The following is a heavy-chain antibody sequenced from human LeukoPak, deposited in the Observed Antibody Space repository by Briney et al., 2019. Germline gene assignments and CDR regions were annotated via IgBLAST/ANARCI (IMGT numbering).Heavy chain of an antibody. Sequence: ASVKVSCKPSGYTFTGYYIHWVRQAPGQGLEWMGWINPNSGGTNYAQKFQGRVTMTRDTSISTAYMELSRLRSDDTAVYYCAKVQLGGYGSGSYYPWGQGTLVTVSS. V-gene: IGHV1-2*02. CDR2: INPNSGGT. CDR1: GYTFTGYY. D-gene: IGHD3-10*01. CDR3: AKVQLGGYGSGSYYP. J-gene: IGHJ5*02.